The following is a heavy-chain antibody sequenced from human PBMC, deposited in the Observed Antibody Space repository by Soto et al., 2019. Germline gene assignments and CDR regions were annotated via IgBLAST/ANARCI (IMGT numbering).Heavy chain of an antibody. CDR1: GFTFSSYE. CDR2: ISSSGSTI. Sequence: ESGGGLVQLGGSLRLSCAASGFTFSSYEMNWVRQAPGKGLEWVSYISSSGSTIYYADSVKGRFTISRDNAKNSLYLQMNSLRAEDTAVYYCARCFSSSWYALRNWFDPWGQGTLVTVSS. J-gene: IGHJ5*02. CDR3: ARCFSSSWYALRNWFDP. V-gene: IGHV3-48*03. D-gene: IGHD6-13*01.